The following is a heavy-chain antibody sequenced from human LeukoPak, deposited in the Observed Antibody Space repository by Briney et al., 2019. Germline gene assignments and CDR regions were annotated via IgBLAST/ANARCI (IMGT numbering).Heavy chain of an antibody. CDR3: VRRVNSGTYYYFDY. J-gene: IGHJ4*02. Sequence: GGSLRLSCAASEFTCSNYWMNWVRQAPGKGLVWVSLINGDGSYTNYADSVKGRFTISRDDAKNTLYLQMNSLRAEDTAVYYCVRRVNSGTYYYFDYWGQGTLVTVSS. CDR1: EFTCSNYW. V-gene: IGHV3-74*01. D-gene: IGHD1-26*01. CDR2: INGDGSYT.